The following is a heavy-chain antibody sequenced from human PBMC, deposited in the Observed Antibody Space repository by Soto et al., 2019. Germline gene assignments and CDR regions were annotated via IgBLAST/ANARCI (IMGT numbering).Heavy chain of an antibody. V-gene: IGHV3-30*18. CDR1: GFTFSSYG. CDR3: AKDYGDGSGYYLSNYFDY. D-gene: IGHD3-22*01. CDR2: MSYDGSHK. J-gene: IGHJ4*02. Sequence: GGSLRLSCAASGFTFSSYGMHWVRQAPGKGLKWVAVMSYDGSHKFYADSVKGRFTISRDNSKSTLYLQMNSLRAEDTAVYYCAKDYGDGSGYYLSNYFDYWGQGTLVTVSS.